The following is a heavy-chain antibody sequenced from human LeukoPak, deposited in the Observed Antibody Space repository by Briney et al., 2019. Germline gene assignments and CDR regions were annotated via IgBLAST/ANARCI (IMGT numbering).Heavy chain of an antibody. J-gene: IGHJ3*02. V-gene: IGHV1-8*02. Sequence: GASVKVSCKASGYTFSSYDFNWVRQATGQGLEWMGWMNPNSGNSGYAQNFQGRVTMTRDTSISTAYMELSRLRSDDTAVYYCARDEKTTVMRGIWGQGKMVTVS. CDR3: ARDEKTTVMRGI. CDR2: MNPNSGNS. D-gene: IGHD4-11*01. CDR1: GYTFSSYD.